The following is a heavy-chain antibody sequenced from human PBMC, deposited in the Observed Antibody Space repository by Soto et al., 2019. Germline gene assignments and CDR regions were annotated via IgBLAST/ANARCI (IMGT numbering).Heavy chain of an antibody. Sequence: PSETLSLTCAVYGGSFSGYYWSWIRQPPGKGLEWIGEINHSGSTNYNPSLKSRVTISVDTSKNQFSLKLSSVTAADTAVYYCARGRVATLGCWGQGTLVTVSS. CDR3: ARGRVATLGC. CDR2: INHSGST. D-gene: IGHD5-12*01. CDR1: GGSFSGYY. V-gene: IGHV4-34*01. J-gene: IGHJ4*02.